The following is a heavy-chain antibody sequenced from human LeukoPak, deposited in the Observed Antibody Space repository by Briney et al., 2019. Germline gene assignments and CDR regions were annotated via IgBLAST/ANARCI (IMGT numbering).Heavy chain of an antibody. V-gene: IGHV1-2*02. CDR3: ARGLYYYDSSGYANDY. J-gene: IGHJ4*02. Sequence: GASVKVSCKASGYTFTGYYMHWVRQAPGQGLEWMGWINPNSGGTNYAQKFQGRVTMTRDTSISTAYMELSRLRSDDTAVYYCARGLYYYDSSGYANDYWGQGTLVTVSS. CDR2: INPNSGGT. CDR1: GYTFTGYY. D-gene: IGHD3-22*01.